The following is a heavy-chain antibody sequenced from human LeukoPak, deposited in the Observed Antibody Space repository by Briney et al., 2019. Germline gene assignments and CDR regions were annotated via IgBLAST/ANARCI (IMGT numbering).Heavy chain of an antibody. D-gene: IGHD3-16*01. Sequence: GGSLRLSCAASGFTFTDYWMHWVRQVPGKGMVWVSIINTDTRGTYYADSVKGRFTISRDNAKSTLYLQMDSLRAEDTAVYYCARAGAYHFDNWGQGTLVTVSS. V-gene: IGHV3-74*01. CDR2: INTDTRGT. CDR3: ARAGAYHFDN. J-gene: IGHJ4*02. CDR1: GFTFTDYW.